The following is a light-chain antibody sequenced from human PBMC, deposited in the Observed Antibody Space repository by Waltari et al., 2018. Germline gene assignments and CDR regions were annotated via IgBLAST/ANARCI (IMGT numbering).Light chain of an antibody. Sequence: QSVLTQPPSVSGAPGQRVTISCAGSNSNIGAGSDVHWYQHLPGTAPKLLIYGNIHRPSGVPDRFSGSKSGTSASLAITGRQADDEADYYCQSYDSSHWVFGGGTKLTVL. V-gene: IGLV1-40*01. CDR2: GNI. J-gene: IGLJ3*02. CDR1: NSNIGAGSD. CDR3: QSYDSSHWV.